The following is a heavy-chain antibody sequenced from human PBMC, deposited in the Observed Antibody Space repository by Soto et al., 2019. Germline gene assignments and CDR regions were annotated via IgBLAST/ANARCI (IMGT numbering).Heavy chain of an antibody. V-gene: IGHV3-30*18. J-gene: IGHJ3*02. CDR2: ISYDGSNK. Sequence: PGGSLRLSCAASGFTFSSYGMHWVRQAPGKGLEWVAVISYDGSNKYYADSVKGRFTISRDNSKNTLYLQMNSLRAEDTAVYYCAKDPKWELLGYAAFDIWGQGTMVTVSS. CDR1: GFTFSSYG. D-gene: IGHD1-26*01. CDR3: AKDPKWELLGYAAFDI.